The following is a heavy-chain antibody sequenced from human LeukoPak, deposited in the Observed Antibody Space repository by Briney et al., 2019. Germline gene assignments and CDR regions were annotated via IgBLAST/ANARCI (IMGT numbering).Heavy chain of an antibody. Sequence: GGSLRLSCAASGFTFSSYAMSWVRQAPGKGLEWVSAISGSGGSTYYADSVKGRFTISRDNSKNTLYLQMNSLRAEDTAVYYCAKDGEKYYDFWSGPYMDVWGKGTTVTVSS. D-gene: IGHD3-3*01. V-gene: IGHV3-23*01. CDR1: GFTFSSYA. CDR2: ISGSGGST. CDR3: AKDGEKYYDFWSGPYMDV. J-gene: IGHJ6*03.